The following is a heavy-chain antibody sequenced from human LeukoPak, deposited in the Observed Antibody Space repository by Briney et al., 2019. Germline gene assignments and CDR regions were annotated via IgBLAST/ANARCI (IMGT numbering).Heavy chain of an antibody. V-gene: IGHV1-46*01. D-gene: IGHD1-26*01. J-gene: IGHJ4*02. CDR2: INPSGGST. CDR3: ARDRGIRTGFDY. CDR1: GYTFTGYY. Sequence: ASVKVSCKASGYTFTGYYMHWVRQAPGQGLEWMGIINPSGGSTTNAQKFQGRVTMTRDTSTVYMELSSLRSEDTAVYYCARDRGIRTGFDYWGQGTLVTVSS.